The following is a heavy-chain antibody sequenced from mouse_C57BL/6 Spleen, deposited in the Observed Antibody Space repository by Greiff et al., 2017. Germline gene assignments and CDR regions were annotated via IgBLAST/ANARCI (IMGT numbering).Heavy chain of an antibody. V-gene: IGHV1-52*01. CDR2: IDPSDSET. Sequence: VQLQQPGAELVRPGSSVKLSCKASGYTFTSYWMHWVKQRPIQGLEWIGNIDPSDSETHYNQKFKDKATLTVDKSSSTAYMQLSNLTSEDSAVYYCARSGYSNYRVVGYFGGWGTGTTVTVSS. J-gene: IGHJ1*03. D-gene: IGHD2-5*01. CDR3: ARSGYSNYRVVGYFGG. CDR1: GYTFTSYW.